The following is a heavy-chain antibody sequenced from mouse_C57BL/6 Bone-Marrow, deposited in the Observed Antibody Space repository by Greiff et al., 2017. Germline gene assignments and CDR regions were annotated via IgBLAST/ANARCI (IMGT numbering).Heavy chain of an antibody. CDR3: ARGSYYAMDY. CDR2: SRNKANDYTT. V-gene: IGHV7-1*01. Sequence: EVMLVESGGGLVQSGRSLRPSCATSGFTFSDFYMEWVRQAPGKGLEWIAASRNKANDYTTEYSASVKGRFIVSRDTSQSILYLQMNALRAEDTAIYYCARGSYYAMDYWGQGTSVTVSS. D-gene: IGHD1-1*01. CDR1: GFTFSDFY. J-gene: IGHJ4*01.